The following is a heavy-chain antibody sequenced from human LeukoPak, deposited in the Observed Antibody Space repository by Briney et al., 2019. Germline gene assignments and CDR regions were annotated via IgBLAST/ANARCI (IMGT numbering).Heavy chain of an antibody. Sequence: PSETLSLTCAVSGYSISSGYYWGWIRQPPGKGLEWIGSIYHSGSTYYNPSLKSRVTISVDTSKNQFSLKQSSVTAADTAVYYCAREGVAVAGTPSGYWGQGTLVTVSS. CDR2: IYHSGST. D-gene: IGHD6-19*01. V-gene: IGHV4-38-2*02. CDR1: GYSISSGYY. J-gene: IGHJ4*02. CDR3: AREGVAVAGTPSGY.